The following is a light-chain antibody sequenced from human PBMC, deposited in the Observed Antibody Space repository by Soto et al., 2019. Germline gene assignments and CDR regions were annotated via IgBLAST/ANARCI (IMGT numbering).Light chain of an antibody. Sequence: VIWMTQSPSLLSASTGDRVTISCRVSQGVSSYLAWYQQKPGKAPELLIYAASTLQSGVPSRFSASGSGSDFILSISRLQSEDFATYYCQQYYTFPPTFGQGTKVEIK. CDR3: QQYYTFPPT. V-gene: IGKV1D-8*01. CDR1: QGVSSY. CDR2: AAS. J-gene: IGKJ1*01.